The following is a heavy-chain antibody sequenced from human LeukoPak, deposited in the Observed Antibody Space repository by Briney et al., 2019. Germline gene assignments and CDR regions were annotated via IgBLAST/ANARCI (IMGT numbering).Heavy chain of an antibody. J-gene: IGHJ3*02. Sequence: GGSLRLSCAASGFTFSDYYMSWIRQAPGKGLEWVSYISSSGSTIYYADSVKGRFTISRDNAKNSLYLQMNSLRAEDTAVYYCARERWELTGGHDAFDIWGQGTMVTVSS. CDR2: ISSSGSTI. V-gene: IGHV3-11*01. CDR3: ARERWELTGGHDAFDI. CDR1: GFTFSDYY. D-gene: IGHD1-26*01.